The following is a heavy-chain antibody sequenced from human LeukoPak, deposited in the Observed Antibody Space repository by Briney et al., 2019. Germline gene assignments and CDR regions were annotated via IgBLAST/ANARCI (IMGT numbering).Heavy chain of an antibody. Sequence: TSGTLSLTCAVSGGSISSSNWWSWVRQPPGKGLEWIGRIYTSGSTNYNPSLKSRVTISVDTSKNQFSLKLSSVTAADTAVYYCARVARYCSSTSCYFDPWGQGTLVTVSS. CDR2: IYTSGST. CDR3: ARVARYCSSTSCYFDP. CDR1: GGSISSSNW. J-gene: IGHJ5*02. V-gene: IGHV4-4*02. D-gene: IGHD2-2*01.